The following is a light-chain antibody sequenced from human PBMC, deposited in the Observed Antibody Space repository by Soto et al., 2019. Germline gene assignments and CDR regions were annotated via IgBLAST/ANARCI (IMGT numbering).Light chain of an antibody. CDR3: QKRGHEWT. CDR1: QSVSRS. CDR2: DAS. V-gene: IGKV3-11*01. Sequence: EIVLTQSPGTLSLSPGERATLSCSASQSVSRSLAWYQKKPGQAPRLLIYDASNRATGIPARFSRSGSGTDFTHTISRLGTEDCAIYHWQKRGHEWTFGQGTKVESK. J-gene: IGKJ1*01.